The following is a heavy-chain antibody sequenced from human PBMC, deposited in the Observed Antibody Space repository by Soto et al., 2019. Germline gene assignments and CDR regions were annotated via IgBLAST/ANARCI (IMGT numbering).Heavy chain of an antibody. CDR1: GFTFSSYE. V-gene: IGHV3-48*03. CDR2: ISSSATTI. J-gene: IGHJ6*02. Sequence: PGGSLRLSCAASGFTFSSYEMNWVRQAPGKGLEWVSYISSSATTIYYVDSVKGRFTISRDNAKNSLDLQMNSLRAEDTAVYYCARSIYGQYFYGMDAWGQGTTVTVSS. D-gene: IGHD2-2*02. CDR3: ARSIYGQYFYGMDA.